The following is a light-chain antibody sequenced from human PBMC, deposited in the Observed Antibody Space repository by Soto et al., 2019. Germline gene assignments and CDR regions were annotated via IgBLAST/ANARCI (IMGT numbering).Light chain of an antibody. CDR3: SSYTSSSTYVV. Sequence: QSALTQPASVSGSPGQSLTISCTGTSSDVGGYNYVSWYQQHPGKAPKLMIYEVSNRPSGVSNRFSGSKSGNTASLTISGLQDENEADYYCSSYTSSSTYVVFGGGTKLTVL. J-gene: IGLJ2*01. CDR2: EVS. V-gene: IGLV2-14*01. CDR1: SSDVGGYNY.